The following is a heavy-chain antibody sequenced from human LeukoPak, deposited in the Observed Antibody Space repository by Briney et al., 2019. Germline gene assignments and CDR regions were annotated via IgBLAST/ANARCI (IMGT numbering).Heavy chain of an antibody. D-gene: IGHD1-26*01. CDR2: ISTSGDGT. V-gene: IGHV3-23*01. CDR1: GFTFSSHG. J-gene: IGHJ2*01. CDR3: AKNLLGSGAYSWYFDL. Sequence: GGSLRLSCAASGFTFSSHGMSWVRQTPGRGLEWVSSISTSGDGTVYADSVKGRVTISRNNSKNTLYLQMNSLRAEDTAVYSCAKNLLGSGAYSWYFDLWGRGTLVTVSS.